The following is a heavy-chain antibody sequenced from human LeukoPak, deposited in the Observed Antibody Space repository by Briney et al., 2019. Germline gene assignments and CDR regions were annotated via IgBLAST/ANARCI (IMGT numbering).Heavy chain of an antibody. D-gene: IGHD2-15*01. CDR1: GYTFTSYG. CDR3: ARVKTGYCSGGSCYDGREPFDY. Sequence: APVKVSCKASGYTFTSYGISWVRQAPGQGLEWMGWISAYNGNTNYAQKLQGRVTMTTDTSTSTAYMELRSLRSDDTAVYYCARVKTGYCSGGSCYDGREPFDYWGQGTLVTVSS. CDR2: ISAYNGNT. J-gene: IGHJ4*02. V-gene: IGHV1-18*01.